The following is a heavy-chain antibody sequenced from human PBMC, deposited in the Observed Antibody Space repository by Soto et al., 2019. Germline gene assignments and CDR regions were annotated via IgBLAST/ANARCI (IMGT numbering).Heavy chain of an antibody. J-gene: IGHJ3*01. Sequence: QVQLQESGPGLVRPSQTLSLTRTVSAGSISTINYYWSWIRQHPEKGLEWIGYISYSGSTFYHSSLKSRVTISLDTSKKQFSLTLTSVTAADTAVYYCARSAQWDGFDPWGQGTMVTVSS. CDR2: ISYSGST. CDR3: ARSAQWDGFDP. D-gene: IGHD2-8*01. V-gene: IGHV4-31*03. CDR1: AGSISTINYY.